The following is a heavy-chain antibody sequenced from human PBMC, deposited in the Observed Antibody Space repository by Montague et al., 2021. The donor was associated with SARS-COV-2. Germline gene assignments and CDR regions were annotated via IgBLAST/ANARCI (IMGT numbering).Heavy chain of an antibody. CDR1: GFTFSSYS. V-gene: IGHV3-21*01. J-gene: IGHJ4*01. CDR3: ARDVHYYILTCYFGY. Sequence: SLRLSCAASGFTFSSYSMNWVRQAPGKGLEWVSSISSSSSYIYYADSVKGRFTISRDNAKNSLYLQMNSLRAEDTAVYYCARDVHYYILTCYFGYWGQGTLVTVSS. D-gene: IGHD3-9*01. CDR2: ISSSSSYI.